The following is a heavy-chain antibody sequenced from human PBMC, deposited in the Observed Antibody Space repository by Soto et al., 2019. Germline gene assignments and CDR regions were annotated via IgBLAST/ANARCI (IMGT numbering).Heavy chain of an antibody. V-gene: IGHV3-30*18. CDR3: AKSDHRPSVYFDY. CDR1: GFTFSSYG. J-gene: IGHJ4*02. Sequence: GGSLRLSCAASGFTFSSYGMHWVRQAPGKGLEWVAVISNDGSSKFYADSVRGRFTISRDNSRNTLNLQMNSLRVEDTAFYYCAKSDHRPSVYFDYWGQGTLVTVSS. CDR2: ISNDGSSK.